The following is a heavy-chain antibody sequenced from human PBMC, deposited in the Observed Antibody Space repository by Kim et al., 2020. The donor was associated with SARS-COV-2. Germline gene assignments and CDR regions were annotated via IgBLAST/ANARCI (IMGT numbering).Heavy chain of an antibody. Sequence: GGSLRLSCAVSGFSFSSHWMHWVRQVPGKGLVWVSRINTDGSNINYADSVKGRFTVSRDNAKNTLYLQMNSLRAEDTAVYYCTRVVVGATGIDYGGQGTLVTVSS. D-gene: IGHD1-26*01. CDR3: TRVVVGATGIDY. CDR2: INTDGSNI. J-gene: IGHJ4*02. CDR1: GFSFSSHW. V-gene: IGHV3-74*01.